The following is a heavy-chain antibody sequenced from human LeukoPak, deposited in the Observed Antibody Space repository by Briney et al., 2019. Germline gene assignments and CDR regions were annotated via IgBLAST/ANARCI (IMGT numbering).Heavy chain of an antibody. J-gene: IGHJ4*02. Sequence: GGSLRLSCAASGFTFSSYGMHWVRQAPGKGLEWVAVISYDGSNKYYADSVKGRFTISRDNSKNTLYLQMNSPRAEDTAVYYCAKDLPAAGAFDYWGQGTLVTVSS. CDR2: ISYDGSNK. CDR3: AKDLPAAGAFDY. V-gene: IGHV3-30*18. D-gene: IGHD2-2*01. CDR1: GFTFSSYG.